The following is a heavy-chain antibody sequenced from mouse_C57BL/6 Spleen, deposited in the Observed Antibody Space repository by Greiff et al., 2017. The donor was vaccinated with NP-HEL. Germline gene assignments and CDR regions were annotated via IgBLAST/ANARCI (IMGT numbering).Heavy chain of an antibody. J-gene: IGHJ3*01. CDR3: ARDDSNDYDWFAY. D-gene: IGHD2-4*01. Sequence: QVQLKQSGAELAKPGASVKLSCKASGYTFTSYWMHWVKQRPGQGLEWIGYINPSSGYTKYNQKFKDKATLTADKSSSTAYMQLSSLTYEDSAVYYCARDDSNDYDWFAYWGQGTLVTVSA. V-gene: IGHV1-7*01. CDR1: GYTFTSYW. CDR2: INPSSGYT.